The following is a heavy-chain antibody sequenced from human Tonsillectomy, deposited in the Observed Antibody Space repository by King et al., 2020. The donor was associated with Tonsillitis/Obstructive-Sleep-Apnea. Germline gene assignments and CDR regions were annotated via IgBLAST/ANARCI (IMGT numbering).Heavy chain of an antibody. CDR2: ISSSGSTI. J-gene: IGHJ4*02. CDR3: ARGGFQDIVVVPAAVDY. CDR1: GFTFSSYE. V-gene: IGHV3-48*03. D-gene: IGHD2-2*01. Sequence: VQLVESGGGLVQPGGSLRLSCAASGFTFSSYEMNWVRQAPGKGLEWVSYISSSGSTIYYADSVKGRFTISRDNAKNSLYLQINSLRAEDTAVYYCARGGFQDIVVVPAAVDYWGQGTLVTVSS.